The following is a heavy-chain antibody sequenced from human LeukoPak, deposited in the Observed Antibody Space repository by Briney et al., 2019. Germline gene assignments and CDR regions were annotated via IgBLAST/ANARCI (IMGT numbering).Heavy chain of an antibody. CDR3: ARGNFWSGFQVRHYYYYGMDV. V-gene: IGHV1-69*13. D-gene: IGHD3-3*01. Sequence: ASVKVSCKASGGTFSSYAISWVRQAPGQGLEWMGGIIPIFGTANYAQKFQGRVTITADESTSTAYMELSSLRSEDTAVYYCARGNFWSGFQVRHYYYYGMDVWGQGTTVTVSS. CDR2: IIPIFGTA. J-gene: IGHJ6*02. CDR1: GGTFSSYA.